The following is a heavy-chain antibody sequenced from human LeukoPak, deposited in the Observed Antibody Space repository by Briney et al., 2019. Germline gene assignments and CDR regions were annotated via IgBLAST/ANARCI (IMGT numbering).Heavy chain of an antibody. J-gene: IGHJ5*02. V-gene: IGHV1-2*06. CDR1: GYIFIDYH. D-gene: IGHD1-26*01. Sequence: ASVKVSCKTSGYIFIDYHIHWVRQAPGQGFEWLGRISPKSGRTNFAQRLQGRVTLTRDTSTSTAYMEMTSLTSDDTALYYCARAYSGGYSNWFDPWGQGTLVAVSS. CDR2: ISPKSGRT. CDR3: ARAYSGGYSNWFDP.